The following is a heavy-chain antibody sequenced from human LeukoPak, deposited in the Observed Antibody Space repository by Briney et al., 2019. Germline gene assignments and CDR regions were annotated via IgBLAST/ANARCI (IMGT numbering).Heavy chain of an antibody. Sequence: GGSLRLSCAASGFTFSSYAMTLVRQAPGKGLEGVSSSTGSAGSTYYADSVKGRFTISRDNSKNTLYLQMNGLRTEDTAVYYCATRKGYSSGYYYYFDYWGQGTLVTVSS. V-gene: IGHV3-23*01. D-gene: IGHD3-22*01. CDR3: ATRKGYSSGYYYYFDY. CDR1: GFTFSSYA. J-gene: IGHJ4*02. CDR2: STGSAGST.